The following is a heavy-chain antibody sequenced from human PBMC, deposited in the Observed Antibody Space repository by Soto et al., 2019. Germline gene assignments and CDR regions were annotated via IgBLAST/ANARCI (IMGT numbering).Heavy chain of an antibody. Sequence: SETLSLTCTVSGGSISSSSYYWGWIRQPPGKGLEWIGSIYYSGSTYYNPSLKSRVTISVDTSKNQFSLKLSSVTAADTAVYYCASSASLGEFGELLGWFDPWGQGTLVPVSS. V-gene: IGHV4-39*01. CDR1: GGSISSSSYY. CDR2: IYYSGST. J-gene: IGHJ5*02. D-gene: IGHD3-10*01. CDR3: ASSASLGEFGELLGWFDP.